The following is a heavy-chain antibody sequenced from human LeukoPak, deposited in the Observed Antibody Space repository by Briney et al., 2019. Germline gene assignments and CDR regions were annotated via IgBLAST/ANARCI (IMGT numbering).Heavy chain of an antibody. J-gene: IGHJ5*02. V-gene: IGHV1-69*04. D-gene: IGHD1-26*01. Sequence: ASVKVSCNASGGTFSSYAISWVRQAPGQGLEWMGRIIPILGIANYAQKFQGRVTITAAKSKRIAHMELSSLSAEAAALYYWARSFMELSTSTAYIELSSWGQGTLVTVSS. CDR3: ARSFMELSTSTAYIELSS. CDR1: GGTFSSYA. CDR2: IIPILGIA.